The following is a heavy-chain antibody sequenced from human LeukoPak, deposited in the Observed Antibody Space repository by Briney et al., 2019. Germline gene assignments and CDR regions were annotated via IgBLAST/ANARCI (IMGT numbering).Heavy chain of an antibody. Sequence: QPGGSLRLSCAASGFTFSSYGMHWVRQAPGKGLEWVAVISYDGSNKYYADSVKGRFTISRDNSKNTLYLQMNSLRAEDTAVYYCVDIVVVPAAATSDYWGQGTLVTVSS. CDR3: VDIVVVPAAATSDY. J-gene: IGHJ4*02. CDR1: GFTFSSYG. V-gene: IGHV3-30*03. CDR2: ISYDGSNK. D-gene: IGHD2-2*01.